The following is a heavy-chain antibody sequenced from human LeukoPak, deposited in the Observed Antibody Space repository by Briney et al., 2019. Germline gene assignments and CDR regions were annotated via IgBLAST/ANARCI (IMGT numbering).Heavy chain of an antibody. CDR1: GGSISSYY. CDR3: ARGEVHRTNYYYYYMDV. V-gene: IGHV4-4*07. CDR2: IYTSGST. J-gene: IGHJ6*03. D-gene: IGHD1-7*01. Sequence: SETLSLTCTVSGGSISSYYWSWIRQPAGKGLEWIGRIYTSGSTNYNPSLKSRVTMSVDTSKNQFSLKLSSVTAADTAVYYCARGEVHRTNYYYYYMDVWGKGTTVTVSS.